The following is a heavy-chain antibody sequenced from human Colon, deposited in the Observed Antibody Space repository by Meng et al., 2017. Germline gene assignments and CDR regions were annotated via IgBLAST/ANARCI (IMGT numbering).Heavy chain of an antibody. CDR3: ARHVSSYPYRAFDI. CDR1: GGSLSSRTYH. D-gene: IGHD1-26*01. CDR2: INYSGTT. V-gene: IGHV4-39*01. J-gene: IGHJ3*02. Sequence: QLQLQESGPGLVKPSEILSLTCSVSGGSLSSRTYHWGWIRQPPGKGLEWIGSINYSGTTYYHSSLKSRVTISVDTSKMQFSLRLTSATAADTAVYYCARHVSSYPYRAFDIWGQGTMVTVSS.